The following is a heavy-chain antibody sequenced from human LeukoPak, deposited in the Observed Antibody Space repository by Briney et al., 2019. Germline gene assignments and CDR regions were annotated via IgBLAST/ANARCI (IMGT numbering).Heavy chain of an antibody. J-gene: IGHJ2*01. Sequence: ASVKVSCKASGYTFTSYGISWVRQAPGQGLEWMGWISAYNGNTNYAQKLQGRVTMTTDTSTNTAYMELRSLRSDDTAVYYCARTPLYDILTGYFLYWYFDLWGRGTLVTVSS. CDR2: ISAYNGNT. CDR1: GYTFTSYG. CDR3: ARTPLYDILTGYFLYWYFDL. D-gene: IGHD3-9*01. V-gene: IGHV1-18*01.